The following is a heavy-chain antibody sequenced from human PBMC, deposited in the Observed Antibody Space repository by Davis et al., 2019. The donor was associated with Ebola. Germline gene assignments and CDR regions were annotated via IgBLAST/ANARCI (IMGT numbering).Heavy chain of an antibody. D-gene: IGHD5-12*01. V-gene: IGHV3-21*01. CDR2: ISSSSSYI. CDR1: GSTFSNYN. CDR3: ARGAVATTLDY. J-gene: IGHJ4*02. Sequence: GESLKISCAASGSTFSNYNMNWVRQAPGKGLEWVSSISSSSSYIYYADSVKGRFTISRDNAKNSLYLQMNSLRAEDTAVYYCARGAVATTLDYWGQGTLVTVSS.